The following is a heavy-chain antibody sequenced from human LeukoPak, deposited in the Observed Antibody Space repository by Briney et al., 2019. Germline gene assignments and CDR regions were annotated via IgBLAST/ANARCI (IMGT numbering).Heavy chain of an antibody. D-gene: IGHD2-2*02. J-gene: IGHJ6*03. CDR3: AAQCNDDFCYKRDYMDV. CDR1: KNMFTGYF. V-gene: IGHV1-2*02. Sequence: WASVKVSCKTSKNMFTGYFMHWVRQAPGQGLEWIGWINHNSGGTLFARRFQGRVTMTRDTSIGATYMELSRLTSDDTALYYCAAQCNDDFCYKRDYMDVWGKGTMVIVSS. CDR2: INHNSGGT.